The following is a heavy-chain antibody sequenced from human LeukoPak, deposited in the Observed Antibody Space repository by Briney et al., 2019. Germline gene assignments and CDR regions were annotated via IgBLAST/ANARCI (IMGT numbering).Heavy chain of an antibody. J-gene: IGHJ3*02. Sequence: SETLSPSCVVSRGSHAGHNSSGLGQSPAQGLEWSGFIYYTGTTRHNPSLRGRVTMSVDSSRNHFSLTLTSMTAADTALYYCARLLNHDNAGVPDTFNMWGQGTLVTVSS. CDR1: RGSHAGHN. CDR2: IYYTGTT. V-gene: IGHV4-59*11. D-gene: IGHD2-8*01. CDR3: ARLLNHDNAGVPDTFNM.